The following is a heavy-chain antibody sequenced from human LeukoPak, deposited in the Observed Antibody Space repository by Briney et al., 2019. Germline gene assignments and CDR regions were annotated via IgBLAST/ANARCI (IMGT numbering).Heavy chain of an antibody. CDR2: INHSGST. J-gene: IGHJ4*02. V-gene: IGHV4-34*01. Sequence: SETLSLTCAVYGGSFSGYYWSWIRQPPGKGLEWIGEINHSGSTNYNPSLKSRVTISVDTSKNQFSLKLSSVSAADTAVYYCARADPYFDYWGQGTLVTVSS. CDR3: ARADPYFDY. CDR1: GGSFSGYY.